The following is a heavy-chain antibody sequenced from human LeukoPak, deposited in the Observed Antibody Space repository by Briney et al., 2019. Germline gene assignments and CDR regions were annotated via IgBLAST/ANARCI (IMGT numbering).Heavy chain of an antibody. CDR2: MNSDGSST. CDR1: GFTFSSYW. D-gene: IGHD3-9*01. CDR3: ARDGGRYCDWLAPYYYYYGMDV. J-gene: IGHJ6*02. V-gene: IGHV3-74*01. Sequence: GGSLRLSCAASGFTFSSYWMHWVRQAPGQGLVWVSRMNSDGSSTSYADSVKGRFTISRDNAKNTPYLQMNSLRAEDTAVYYCARDGGRYCDWLAPYYYYYGMDVWGQGTTVTVSS.